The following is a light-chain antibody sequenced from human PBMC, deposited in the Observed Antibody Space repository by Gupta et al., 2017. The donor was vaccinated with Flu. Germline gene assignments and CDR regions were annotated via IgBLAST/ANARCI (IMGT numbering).Light chain of an antibody. CDR3: VLYMPGGIPV. CDR1: SGSVSTNYY. CDR2: NTN. V-gene: IGLV8-61*01. Sequence: QPVVTQEPSFSVSPGGTVTLTCGFSSGSVSTNYYPSWYQQTPGQPPRTLIYNTNARSSGVPGRFSGSILGNKAALTIAGAQADDDSDYYCVLYMPGGIPVFGTGTKVTVL. J-gene: IGLJ1*01.